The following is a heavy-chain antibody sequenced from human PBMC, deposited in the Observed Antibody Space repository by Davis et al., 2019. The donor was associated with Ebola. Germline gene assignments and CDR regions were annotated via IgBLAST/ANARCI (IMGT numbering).Heavy chain of an antibody. CDR1: GGSISSSSYY. J-gene: IGHJ6*02. CDR2: IYYSGST. V-gene: IGHV4-39*07. CDR3: ARGSSSSWGYYYYGMDV. Sequence: PSETLSLTCTVSGGSISSSSYYWGWIRQPPGKGLEWIGSIYYSGSTYYNPSLKSRVTISVDTSKNQFSLKLSSVTAADTAVYYCARGSSSSWGYYYYGMDVWGQETTVTVSS. D-gene: IGHD6-6*01.